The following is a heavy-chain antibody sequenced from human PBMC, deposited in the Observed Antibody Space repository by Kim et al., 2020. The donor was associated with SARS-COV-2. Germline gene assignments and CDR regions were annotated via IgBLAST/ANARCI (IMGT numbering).Heavy chain of an antibody. V-gene: IGHV3-23*01. CDR1: GFTFSSYA. Sequence: GGSLRLSCAASGFTFSSYAMSWVRQAPGKGLEWVSAISGSGGSTYYADSVKGRFTISRDNSKNTLYLQMNSLRAEDTAVYYCAKGGGIRVYSSSSARYNWFDPWGQGTLVTVSS. CDR2: ISGSGGST. D-gene: IGHD6-6*01. J-gene: IGHJ5*02. CDR3: AKGGGIRVYSSSSARYNWFDP.